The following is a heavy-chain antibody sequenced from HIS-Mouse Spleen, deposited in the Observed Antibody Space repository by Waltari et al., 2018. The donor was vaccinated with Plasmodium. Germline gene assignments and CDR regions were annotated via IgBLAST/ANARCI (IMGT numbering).Heavy chain of an antibody. CDR2: IYSVGRP. CDR3: ARGMKSSSSAFDI. D-gene: IGHD6-6*01. V-gene: IGHV3-53*01. Sequence: EVQLVESGGGLSQPGGYQRLSCAASGFPVRSNYMRWVRQAPGKGLEWVSVIYSVGRPYSADSVKGRFTISRDNSKNTLYLQMNSLRAEDTAVYYCARGMKSSSSAFDIWGQGTMVTVSS. J-gene: IGHJ3*02. CDR1: GFPVRSNY.